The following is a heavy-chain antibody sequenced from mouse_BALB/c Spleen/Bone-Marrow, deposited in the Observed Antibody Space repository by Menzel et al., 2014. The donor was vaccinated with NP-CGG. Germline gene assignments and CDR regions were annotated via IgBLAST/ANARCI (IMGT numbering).Heavy chain of an antibody. J-gene: IGHJ2*01. D-gene: IGHD1-1*01. CDR3: ARDNYGSRVFDY. Sequence: VQLVESGPGLVALSQSLSITCTVSGFSLTSYGVHWVRQPPGKGLEWLGVIWAGGSTNYNSALMSRLSISKDNSKSQVFLKMNSLQTDDTAMYYCARDNYGSRVFDYWGQGTTLTVSS. CDR1: GFSLTSYG. CDR2: IWAGGST. V-gene: IGHV2-9*02.